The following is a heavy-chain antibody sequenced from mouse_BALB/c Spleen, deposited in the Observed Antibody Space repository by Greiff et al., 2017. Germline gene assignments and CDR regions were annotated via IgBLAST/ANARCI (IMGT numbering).Heavy chain of an antibody. CDR1: GFTFSDYG. V-gene: IGHV5-15*02. CDR2: ISNLAYSI. Sequence: EVQWVEPGGGLVQPGGSRKFPCAPLGFTFSDYGMAGVRQAPGKGPEWVAFISNLAYSIYYADTVTGRFTISRENAKNTLYLEMSSLRSEDTAMYYCARDEITTGAWFAYWGQGTLVTVSA. CDR3: ARDEITTGAWFAY. D-gene: IGHD2-4*01. J-gene: IGHJ3*01.